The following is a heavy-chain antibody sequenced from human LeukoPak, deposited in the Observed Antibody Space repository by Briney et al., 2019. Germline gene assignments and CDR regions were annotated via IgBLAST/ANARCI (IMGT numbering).Heavy chain of an antibody. Sequence: PGGSLRLSCAAAGFTFSSYGMHWVRQAPGKGLEWVAVISYDGSNKYYADSVKGRFTISRDNSKNTLYLQMNSLRAEDTAVYYCARDELPGSYFDYWGQGTLVTVFS. J-gene: IGHJ4*02. CDR2: ISYDGSNK. D-gene: IGHD1-26*01. V-gene: IGHV3-30*03. CDR3: ARDELPGSYFDY. CDR1: GFTFSSYG.